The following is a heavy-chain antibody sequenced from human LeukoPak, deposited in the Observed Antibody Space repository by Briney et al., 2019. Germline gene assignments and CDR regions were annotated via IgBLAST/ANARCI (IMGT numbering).Heavy chain of an antibody. V-gene: IGHV3-30*04. CDR3: ARDQETSGYDPGYFDY. Sequence: GRSLRLSCAASGFTFSSYAMHWVRQAPGKGLEWVAVISYDGSNKYYADSVKGRFTISRDNSKHTLYLQMNSLRAEDTAVYYCARDQETSGYDPGYFDYWGQGTLVTVSS. D-gene: IGHD5-12*01. CDR2: ISYDGSNK. CDR1: GFTFSSYA. J-gene: IGHJ4*02.